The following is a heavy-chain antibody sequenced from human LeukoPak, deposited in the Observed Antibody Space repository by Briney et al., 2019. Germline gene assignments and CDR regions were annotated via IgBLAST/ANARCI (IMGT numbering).Heavy chain of an antibody. J-gene: IGHJ4*02. CDR1: GFTFNTYA. Sequence: GGSLRLSCAASGFTFNTYAMSWVRQASGKGLEWVSVISGSGGRTYYADSAKGRFTISRDNSKNTVHLQMNSLRAGDTAVYYCAKDSPYYYDSSGSTRTYWGQGTLVTVSS. CDR3: AKDSPYYYDSSGSTRTY. D-gene: IGHD3-22*01. CDR2: ISGSGGRT. V-gene: IGHV3-23*01.